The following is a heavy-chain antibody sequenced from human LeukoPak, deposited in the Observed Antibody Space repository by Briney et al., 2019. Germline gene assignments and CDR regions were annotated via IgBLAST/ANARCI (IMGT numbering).Heavy chain of an antibody. CDR1: GYTFTTYG. Sequence: ASVKVSCKASGYTFTTYGISWVRQAPGQGLEWMGWISAYNGNTNYAQKFQGRVTMTTDTSTSTAYMELRSLRSDDTAVYYCARDPTSSSRFDYWGQGTLVTVSS. CDR3: ARDPTSSSRFDY. V-gene: IGHV1-18*01. J-gene: IGHJ4*02. D-gene: IGHD6-6*01. CDR2: ISAYNGNT.